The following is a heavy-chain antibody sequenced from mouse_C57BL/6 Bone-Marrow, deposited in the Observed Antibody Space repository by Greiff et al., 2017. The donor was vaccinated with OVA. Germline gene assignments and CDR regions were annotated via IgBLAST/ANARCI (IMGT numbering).Heavy chain of an antibody. CDR1: GYTFTSYW. CDR2: IDPSDSYT. Sequence: VQLQQPGAELVMPGASVKLSCKASGYTFTSYWMHWVKQRPGQGLEWIGEIDPSDSYTNYNQKFKGKSTLTVDKSSSTAYMQLSSLTSEDSAVYYCARFSIYYCGSAFAYWGQGTLVTVSA. D-gene: IGHD1-1*01. J-gene: IGHJ3*01. CDR3: ARFSIYYCGSAFAY. V-gene: IGHV1-69*01.